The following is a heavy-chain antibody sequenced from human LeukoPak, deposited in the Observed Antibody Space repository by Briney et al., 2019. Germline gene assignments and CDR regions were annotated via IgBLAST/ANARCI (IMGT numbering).Heavy chain of an antibody. V-gene: IGHV1-69*05. J-gene: IGHJ3*02. CDR1: GGTFSSYA. CDR2: IIPIFGTA. D-gene: IGHD3-16*01. Sequence: GASVKVSCXASGGTFSSYAISWVRQAPGQGLAWMVRIIPIFGTANYAQKFQGRVTITTDESTSTAYMELSSLRSEDTAVYYCAREGAKIAFDIWGQGTMVTVSS. CDR3: AREGAKIAFDI.